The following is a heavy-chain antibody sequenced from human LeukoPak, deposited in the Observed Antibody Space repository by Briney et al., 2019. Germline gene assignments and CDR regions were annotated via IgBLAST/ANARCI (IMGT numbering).Heavy chain of an antibody. V-gene: IGHV1-2*02. CDR1: GYTFTDYY. D-gene: IGHD3-16*02. J-gene: IGHJ3*02. CDR2: INPNSGGT. CDR3: ARDKEFRGVIYAFDI. Sequence: ASVKVSCKASGYTFTDYYMHWVRQAPGQGLEWMGWINPNSGGTNYAQKFQGRVTMTRDTSISTAYMELSRLISDDTAVYHCARDKEFRGVIYAFDIWGQGTMVTVSS.